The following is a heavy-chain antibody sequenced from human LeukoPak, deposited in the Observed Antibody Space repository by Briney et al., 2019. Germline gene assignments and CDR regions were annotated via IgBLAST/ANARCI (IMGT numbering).Heavy chain of an antibody. Sequence: PGGSLRLSCAASGFTFNYYAMSWVRQAPGKGLEWVSGISDKEGTTYYTDSVKGRFTISRDNTKNTVYLQMNNLRADDTAVYFCARHDSFIPYWGQGTLVTVSS. V-gene: IGHV3-23*01. CDR1: GFTFNYYA. J-gene: IGHJ4*02. D-gene: IGHD5-18*01. CDR2: ISDKEGTT. CDR3: ARHDSFIPY.